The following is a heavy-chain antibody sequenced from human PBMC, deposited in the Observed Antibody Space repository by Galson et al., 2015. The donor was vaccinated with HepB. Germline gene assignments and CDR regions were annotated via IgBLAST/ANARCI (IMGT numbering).Heavy chain of an antibody. CDR3: ARDREYSIDY. V-gene: IGHV6-1*01. J-gene: IGHJ4*02. CDR2: TYYRSMWYH. Sequence: CAISGDSVSTYSVAWNWIRQSPSRGFEWLGRTYYRSMWYHDYAVYVKSRISITADTSKNHFSLQLTSVTPEDTAVYYCARDREYSIDYWGQGTLVTVSS. D-gene: IGHD6-6*01. CDR1: GDSVSTYSVA.